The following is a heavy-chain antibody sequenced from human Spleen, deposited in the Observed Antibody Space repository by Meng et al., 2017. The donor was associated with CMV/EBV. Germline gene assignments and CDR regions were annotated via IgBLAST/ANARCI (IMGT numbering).Heavy chain of an antibody. Sequence: GESLKISCAASGFTFSNYAMSWVRRPPGKGLEWVSAISGSGGSTYSADSVKGRFTISRDNSKNTLYLQMYSLRAEDTAVYYCTRGRLPSDYWGQGTLVTVSS. V-gene: IGHV3-23*01. J-gene: IGHJ4*02. CDR2: ISGSGGST. CDR1: GFTFSNYA. D-gene: IGHD4-11*01. CDR3: TRGRLPSDY.